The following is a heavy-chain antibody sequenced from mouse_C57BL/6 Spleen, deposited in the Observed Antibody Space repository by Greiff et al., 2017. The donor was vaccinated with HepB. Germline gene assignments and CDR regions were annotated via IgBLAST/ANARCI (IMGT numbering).Heavy chain of an antibody. CDR2: IYPRSGNT. J-gene: IGHJ2*01. Sequence: QVHVKQSGAELARPGASVKLSCKASGYTFTSYGISWVKQRTGQGLEWIGEIYPRSGNTYYNEKFKGKATLTADKSSSTAYMELRSLTSEDSAVYFCARSGGNRLRECYFDYWGQGTTLTVSS. D-gene: IGHD1-1*01. CDR3: ARSGGNRLRECYFDY. CDR1: GYTFTSYG. V-gene: IGHV1-81*01.